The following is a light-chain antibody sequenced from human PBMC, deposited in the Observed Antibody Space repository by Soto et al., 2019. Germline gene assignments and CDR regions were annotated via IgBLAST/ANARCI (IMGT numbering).Light chain of an antibody. CDR1: QSVSSSY. J-gene: IGKJ3*01. Sequence: EIVLTQSPGTLSLSPGERATLSCRASQSVSSSYLAWYQQKPGQAPRLLIYGASIRATGIPDRFSSSGSGTDFTLTISRLEPEDFAVYYCQQYGSSPLTFGPGTKVDIK. CDR3: QQYGSSPLT. CDR2: GAS. V-gene: IGKV3-20*01.